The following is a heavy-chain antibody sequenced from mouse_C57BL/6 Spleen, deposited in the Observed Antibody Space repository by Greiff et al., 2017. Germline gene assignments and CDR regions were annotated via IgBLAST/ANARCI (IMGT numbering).Heavy chain of an antibody. CDR1: GYSFTGYY. J-gene: IGHJ2*01. CDR3: ARRDIERYYFDY. Sequence: VQLQQSGPELVKPGASVKISCKASGYSFTGYYMNWVKQSPEKSLEWIGEINPSTGGTTYNQKFKAKATLTVDKSSSTAYMQLKSLTSEDSAVYYCARRDIERYYFDYWGQGTTLTVSS. CDR2: INPSTGGT. V-gene: IGHV1-42*01.